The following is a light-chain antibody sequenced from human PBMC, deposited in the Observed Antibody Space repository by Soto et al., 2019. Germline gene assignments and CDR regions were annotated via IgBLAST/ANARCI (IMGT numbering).Light chain of an antibody. CDR3: HQYGTSPQT. J-gene: IGKJ1*01. Sequence: EIVLTQSPGTLSLSPGERATLSCRASQRVTTSYLAWFQQKPGQPPRVLIHGASSSANGVPDRFSGSGSGTDFTLTISRLEPEDFAVYYCHQYGTSPQTFGQGPKVEV. V-gene: IGKV3-20*01. CDR2: GAS. CDR1: QRVTTSY.